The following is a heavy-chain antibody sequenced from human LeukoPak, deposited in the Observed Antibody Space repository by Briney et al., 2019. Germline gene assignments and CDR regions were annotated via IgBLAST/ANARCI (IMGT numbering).Heavy chain of an antibody. CDR3: ARGYYDSSGYYGWFDP. CDR1: GHTFTGYY. Sequence: ASVKVSCKASGHTFTGYYMHWLRQAPGQGLEWMGWINPNSGGTNYAQKFQGRVTMTRDTSISTAYMELSRLRSDDTAVYYCARGYYDSSGYYGWFDPWGQGTLVTVSS. CDR2: INPNSGGT. V-gene: IGHV1-2*02. D-gene: IGHD3-22*01. J-gene: IGHJ5*02.